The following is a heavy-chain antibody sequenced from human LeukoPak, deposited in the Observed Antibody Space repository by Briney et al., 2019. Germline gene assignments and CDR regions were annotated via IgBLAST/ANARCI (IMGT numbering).Heavy chain of an antibody. J-gene: IGHJ4*02. V-gene: IGHV3-30-3*01. CDR3: ESTVTTERSFDC. CDR2: ISYDGSNK. D-gene: IGHD4-17*01. Sequence: GGSLRLSCAASGFTFSSFAMHWVRQAPGKGLEWVAVISYDGSNKYYADSVKGRFTISRDNSKNTLYLQMSSLRAEDTALYYCESTVTTERSFDCWGQGTLVTVSS. CDR1: GFTFSSFA.